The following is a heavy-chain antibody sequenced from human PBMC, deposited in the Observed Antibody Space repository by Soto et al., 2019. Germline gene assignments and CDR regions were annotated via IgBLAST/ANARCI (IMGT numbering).Heavy chain of an antibody. V-gene: IGHV3-11*06. D-gene: IGHD3-16*01. CDR1: GFTFSDYY. Sequence: QVQVVESGGALVKPGGSLRLSCAASGFTFSDYYMSWIRQAPGKGLEWVSYISTSSDSTKYADSVKGRFTISRDNAKNSLYLQMNSLRADDTAVHYCARGGARTTTSGGQVYNWGQGTLVTVSS. CDR2: ISTSSDST. J-gene: IGHJ4*02. CDR3: ARGGARTTTSGGQVYN.